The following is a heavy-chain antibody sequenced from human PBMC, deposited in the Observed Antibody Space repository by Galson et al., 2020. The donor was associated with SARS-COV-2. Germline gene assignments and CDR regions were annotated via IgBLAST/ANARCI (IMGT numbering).Heavy chain of an antibody. CDR1: GFGVSNFY. D-gene: IGHD3-22*01. CDR2: IYSGAAT. J-gene: IGHJ4*02. V-gene: IGHV3-66*01. Sequence: TGGSLRLSCAVTGFGVSNFYMNWVRQAPGKGLEWVSVIYSGAATYYADSVKGRFTISRDSSRNTLYLQMNRLIAEDTAVYYCVKSREPTYYYDNSSGHQFEYWGQGTLVTVSS. CDR3: VKSREPTYYYDNSSGHQFEY.